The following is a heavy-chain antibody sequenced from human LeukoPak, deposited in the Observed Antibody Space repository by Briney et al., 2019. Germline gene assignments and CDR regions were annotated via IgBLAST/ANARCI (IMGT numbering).Heavy chain of an antibody. D-gene: IGHD3-22*01. Sequence: GGSLRLSCAASGFTFTRYWMHWVRQAPGKGLVWVSRINSDGSSTSYADSVKGRFTISRDNAKYTLYLQVNSLRAEDTAVYYCARGQIDGIGYYYDSSGQTDYWGQGTLVTVSS. CDR2: INSDGSST. CDR1: GFTFTRYW. V-gene: IGHV3-74*01. J-gene: IGHJ4*02. CDR3: ARGQIDGIGYYYDSSGQTDY.